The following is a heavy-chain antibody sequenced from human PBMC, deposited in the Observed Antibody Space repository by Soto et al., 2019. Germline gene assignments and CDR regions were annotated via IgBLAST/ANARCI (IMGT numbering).Heavy chain of an antibody. J-gene: IGHJ4*02. CDR2: MSGTSADT. D-gene: IGHD2-15*01. CDR3: AGEDGGGPFDY. V-gene: IGHV3-23*01. Sequence: DVHLLESGGGLVQPGGSLRLSCAASGFMFSAYAMHWVRQAPGQGLEWVSSMSGTSADTYYADSVKCRFTVSRDSSNDTLYLQLNSLRAEDTALYFCAGEDGGGPFDYWGQGTLVIVSS. CDR1: GFMFSAYA.